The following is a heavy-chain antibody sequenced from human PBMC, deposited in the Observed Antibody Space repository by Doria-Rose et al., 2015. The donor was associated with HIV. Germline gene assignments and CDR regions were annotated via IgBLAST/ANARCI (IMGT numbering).Heavy chain of an antibody. J-gene: IGHJ4*02. D-gene: IGHD5-18*01. CDR3: ARDLGIQLWLGY. Sequence: QVQLQESGPGLVKPSGTLSLTCAVSGGSISSSNWWSWVRQPPGKGLEWIGQIYHSGNTNYNPSLKSRVTISADKSKNQFSLKLTSVTAADTAVYYCARDLGIQLWLGYWGQGTLVTVSS. CDR1: GGSISSSNW. CDR2: IYHSGNT. V-gene: IGHV4-4*02.